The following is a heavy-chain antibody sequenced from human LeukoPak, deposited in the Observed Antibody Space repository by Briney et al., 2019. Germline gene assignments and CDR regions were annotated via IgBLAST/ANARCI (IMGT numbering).Heavy chain of an antibody. CDR1: GFTFSSYW. D-gene: IGHD3-10*01. V-gene: IGHV3-NL1*01. Sequence: GGSLRLSCAASGFTFSSYWMRWVRHAPGKGLVWVSYIGTGETTTDYADSVKGRFTISRDNSKNTLYLQMNSLRAEDTAVYYCAKDYYGSGRYGYFDYWGQGTLVTVSA. CDR2: IGTGETTT. J-gene: IGHJ4*02. CDR3: AKDYYGSGRYGYFDY.